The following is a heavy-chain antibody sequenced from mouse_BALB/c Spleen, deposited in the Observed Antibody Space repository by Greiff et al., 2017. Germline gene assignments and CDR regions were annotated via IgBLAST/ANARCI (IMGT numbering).Heavy chain of an antibody. CDR2: ISYSGST. V-gene: IGHV3-2*02. Sequence: EVKLQESGPGLVKPSQSLSLTCTVTGYSITSDYAWNWIRQFPGNKLEWMGYISYSGSTSYNPSLKSRISITRDTSKNQFFLQLNSVTTEDTATYYCARGSYYGIAMDYWGQGTSVTVSS. CDR3: ARGSYYGIAMDY. D-gene: IGHD2-10*01. J-gene: IGHJ4*01. CDR1: GYSITSDYA.